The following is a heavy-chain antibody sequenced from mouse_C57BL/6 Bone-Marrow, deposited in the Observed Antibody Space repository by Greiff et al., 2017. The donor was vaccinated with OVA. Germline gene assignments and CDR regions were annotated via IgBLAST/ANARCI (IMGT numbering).Heavy chain of an antibody. J-gene: IGHJ3*01. CDR1: GYTFTDYN. CDR2: INPNNGGT. Sequence: EVQLQQSGPELVKPGASVKIPCKASGYTFTDYNMDWVKQSHGKSLEWIGDINPNNGGTIYNQKFKGKATLTVDKSSSTAYMELRSLTSEDTAVYYCARGETTVPFAYWGQGTLVTVSA. CDR3: ARGETTVPFAY. D-gene: IGHD1-1*01. V-gene: IGHV1-18*01.